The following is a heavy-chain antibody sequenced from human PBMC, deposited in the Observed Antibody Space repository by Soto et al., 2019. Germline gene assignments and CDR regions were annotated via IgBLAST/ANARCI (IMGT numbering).Heavy chain of an antibody. V-gene: IGHV3-15*07. Sequence: EVQLVESGGGFIYPGGSLRLSCAASGLTISNAWMNWVRQAPGKGLEWVGRIKTNTEGGTTDYAAAAKGRFTVSRDDSKNTLYLQMNSLKIEDTAVYYCTTGSVEGVWGQGTTVTVSS. CDR3: TTGSVEGV. CDR2: IKTNTEGGTT. D-gene: IGHD2-15*01. J-gene: IGHJ6*02. CDR1: GLTISNAW.